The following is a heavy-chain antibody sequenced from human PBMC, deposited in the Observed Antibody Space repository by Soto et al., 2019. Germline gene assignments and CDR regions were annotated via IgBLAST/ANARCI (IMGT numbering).Heavy chain of an antibody. CDR3: ARLHYDFWSGYYFDY. CDR1: GGSFSGYY. V-gene: IGHV4-34*01. Sequence: PSETLSLTCAVYGGSFSGYYWSWIRQPPGKGLEWIGEINHSGSTNYNPSLKSRVTISVDTSKNQFSLKLSSVTAADTAVYYCARLHYDFWSGYYFDYWGQGTLVTVSS. D-gene: IGHD3-3*01. CDR2: INHSGST. J-gene: IGHJ4*02.